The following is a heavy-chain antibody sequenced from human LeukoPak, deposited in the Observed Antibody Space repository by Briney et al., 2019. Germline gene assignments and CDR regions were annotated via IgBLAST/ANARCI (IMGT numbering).Heavy chain of an antibody. D-gene: IGHD6-6*01. CDR3: ARPSTKYSSSSGYFQH. J-gene: IGHJ1*01. Sequence: PGGSLRLSCAASGFTFSSYSMNWVRQAPGKGLEWIGSIYYSGSTYYNPSLKSRVTISVDTSKNQFSLKLSSVTAADTAVYYCARPSTKYSSSSGYFQHWGQGTLVTVSS. CDR1: GFTFSSYSMN. CDR2: IYYSGST. V-gene: IGHV4-39*01.